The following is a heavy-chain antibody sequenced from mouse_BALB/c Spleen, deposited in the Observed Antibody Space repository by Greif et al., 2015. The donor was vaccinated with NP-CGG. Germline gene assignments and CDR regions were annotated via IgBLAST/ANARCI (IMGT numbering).Heavy chain of an antibody. J-gene: IGHJ3*01. CDR3: ARGDYGALAY. CDR1: GYAFTNYL. D-gene: IGHD2-4*01. Sequence: QVQLQQPGAELVRPGTSVKVSCKASGYAFTNYLIEWVKQRPGQGLEWIGVINPGSGGTNYNEKFKGKATLTADKSSSTACRPLSSLTSDDSAVYFCARGDYGALAYWGQGTLVTVSA. V-gene: IGHV1-54*01. CDR2: INPGSGGT.